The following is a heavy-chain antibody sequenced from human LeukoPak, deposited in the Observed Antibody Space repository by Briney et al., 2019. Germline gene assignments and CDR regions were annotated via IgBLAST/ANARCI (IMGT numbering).Heavy chain of an antibody. CDR1: GYTFTSYG. V-gene: IGHV1-18*01. D-gene: IGHD3-3*01. CDR2: ISGYNGNT. Sequence: ASVKVSCKASGYTFTSYGINWVRQAPGQGLEWMGWISGYNGNTQYAQKLQGRVTMTEDTSTDTAYMELSSLRSEDTAVYYCATPTIFGVIHDDDYWGQGTLVTVSS. J-gene: IGHJ4*02. CDR3: ATPTIFGVIHDDDY.